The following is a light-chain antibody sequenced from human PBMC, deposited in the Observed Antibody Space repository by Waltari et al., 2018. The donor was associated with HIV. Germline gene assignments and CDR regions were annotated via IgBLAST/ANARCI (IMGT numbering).Light chain of an antibody. CDR1: SSNLGNNY. V-gene: IGLV1-51*01. J-gene: IGLJ2*01. CDR3: GTWDSSLSAVV. CDR2: DNN. Sequence: QSVLTQPPSVSAAPGQKVTISCSGSSSNLGNNYVSWYQQLPGTAPKLLIYDNNERPSGIPDRFSGSKSGTSATLGITGLQTGDEADYYCGTWDSSLSAVVFGGGTKLTVL.